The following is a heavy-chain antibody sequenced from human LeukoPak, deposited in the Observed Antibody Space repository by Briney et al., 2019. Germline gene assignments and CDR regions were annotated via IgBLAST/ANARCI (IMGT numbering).Heavy chain of an antibody. J-gene: IGHJ4*02. V-gene: IGHV3-48*03. Sequence: GGSVRLSCEDSGFTFSSYEMNWVRQAPGKGLEWIGYLSRRGSDFYYAHSVKGRFTIARDNAKNSVYLGMNSLRADDTAVYYCARRFDYWGQGTLVTVSS. CDR3: ARRFDY. CDR1: GFTFSSYE. CDR2: LSRRGSDF.